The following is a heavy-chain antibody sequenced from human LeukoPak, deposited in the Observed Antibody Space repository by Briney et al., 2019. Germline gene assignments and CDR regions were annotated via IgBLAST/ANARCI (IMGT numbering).Heavy chain of an antibody. D-gene: IGHD6-13*01. CDR2: IYYSGST. CDR3: ARGGVSWDYYFDY. J-gene: IGHJ4*02. V-gene: IGHV4-59*01. Sequence: SETLSLTCTVSGGSISSYYWSWIRQPPGKGLEWIGYIYYSGSTNYNPSLKSRVTISVDTSKNQFSLKLSSVTAADTAVYYCARGGVSWDYYFDYWGQGTLVTVSS. CDR1: GGSISSYY.